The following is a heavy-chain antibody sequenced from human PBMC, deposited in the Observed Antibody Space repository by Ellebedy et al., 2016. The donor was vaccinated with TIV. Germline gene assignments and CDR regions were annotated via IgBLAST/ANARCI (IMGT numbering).Heavy chain of an antibody. CDR3: ARPRPFWYFDR. CDR1: GGSISSIDYY. J-gene: IGHJ2*01. Sequence: MPGGSLRLSCSVSGGSISSIDYYWAWLRQPPVPGLEWLAHIYYSGTTYYNSSLKSRVTISVDTSKNKFSLKLNSVTAADKAIYYCARPRPFWYFDRWGRGTLVTVSS. CDR2: IYYSGTT. V-gene: IGHV4-39*01.